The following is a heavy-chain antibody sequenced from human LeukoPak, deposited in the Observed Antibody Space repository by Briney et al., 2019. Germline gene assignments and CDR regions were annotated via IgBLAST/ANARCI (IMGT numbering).Heavy chain of an antibody. D-gene: IGHD7-27*01. J-gene: IGHJ4*02. Sequence: GGSLRLSCAASGFAFSSNWMHWVRHTPGKGLVWVSRINSGGSGTSYADSVEGRFTISRDNAKNTLYLQMNSLRAEDTAVYYCATSLGPLTEYWGQGTLVTVSS. CDR2: INSGGSGT. CDR3: ATSLGPLTEY. V-gene: IGHV3-74*01. CDR1: GFAFSSNW.